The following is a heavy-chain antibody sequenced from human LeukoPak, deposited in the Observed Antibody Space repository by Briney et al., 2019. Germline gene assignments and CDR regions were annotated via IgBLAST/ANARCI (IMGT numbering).Heavy chain of an antibody. CDR3: ARGAIGSSWFNWFDP. V-gene: IGHV3-53*01. Sequence: GSLRLSCAASGFTVSSNYMSWVRQAPGKGLEWVSVIYSGGSTYYADSVKGRFTISRDNSKNTLYLQMNSLRAEDTAVYYCARGAIGSSWFNWFDPWGQGTLVTVSS. D-gene: IGHD6-13*01. CDR1: GFTVSSNY. CDR2: IYSGGST. J-gene: IGHJ5*02.